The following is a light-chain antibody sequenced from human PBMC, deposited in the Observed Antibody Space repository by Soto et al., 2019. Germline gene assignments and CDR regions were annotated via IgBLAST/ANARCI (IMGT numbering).Light chain of an antibody. J-gene: IGLJ1*01. CDR3: HSNASSSTVYV. Sequence: QSVLTQPASVSGSPGQSITISCTGTSSDVGGYNYVSWYQQHPGKAPKLMIYDVSNRPSGVSNRFSGSKSGNTASLTISGLQAAVKAAYRTHSNASSSTVYVFGTGTKVTDL. CDR1: SSDVGGYNY. V-gene: IGLV2-14*01. CDR2: DVS.